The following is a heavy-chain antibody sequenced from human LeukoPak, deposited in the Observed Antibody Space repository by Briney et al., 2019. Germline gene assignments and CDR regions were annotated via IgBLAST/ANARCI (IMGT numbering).Heavy chain of an antibody. J-gene: IGHJ4*02. Sequence: PGGSLRLSCAASGFTFSSYAMSWVRQAPGKGLEWASAISGSGGSTYYADSVKGRFTISRDNSKNTLYLQMNSLRAEDTAVYYCAKVGIAAGSGGPYYFDYWGQGTLVTVSS. D-gene: IGHD6-13*01. CDR3: AKVGIAAGSGGPYYFDY. CDR1: GFTFSSYA. V-gene: IGHV3-23*01. CDR2: ISGSGGST.